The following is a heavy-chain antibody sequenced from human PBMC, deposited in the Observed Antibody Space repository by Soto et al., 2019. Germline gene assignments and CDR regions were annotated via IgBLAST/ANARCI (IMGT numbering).Heavy chain of an antibody. V-gene: IGHV4-59*01. CDR2: VYNSGST. CDR1: GGSISSNY. D-gene: IGHD6-13*01. CDR3: ARYRREAVAGYTLDN. J-gene: IGHJ4*02. Sequence: TLSLTCTGSGGSISSNYWTWIRQPPGKGLEWIGYVYNSGSTNYNPSLKSRVTISEDTSKSQFSLKVNSMTAADTAVYYCARYRREAVAGYTLDNWGQGILVTVSS.